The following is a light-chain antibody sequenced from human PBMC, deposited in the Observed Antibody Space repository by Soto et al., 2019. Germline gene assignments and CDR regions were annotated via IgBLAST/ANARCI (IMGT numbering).Light chain of an antibody. CDR1: QSISSW. CDR3: QQYNSYSPWT. J-gene: IGKJ1*01. V-gene: IGKV1-5*01. CDR2: NAS. Sequence: DIQMTQSPSTLSASVGDRVTITCWASQSISSWLAWYQQKPGKAPKLLIHNASTLQSGAPSRFSGSGSGTEFTLTINSLQPDDSATYYCQQYNSYSPWTFGQGTKVDI.